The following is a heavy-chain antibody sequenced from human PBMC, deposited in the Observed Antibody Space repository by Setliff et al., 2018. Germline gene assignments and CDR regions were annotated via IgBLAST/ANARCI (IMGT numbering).Heavy chain of an antibody. Sequence: KPSETLSLTCTVSGDSISSTSYQWGWARQPPGKGLEWIGSIYYTGTAYYNPSLKSRVTISVDTSKNQFSLQVTSLAATDTALYFCARHEFVGGYYGSVTYRHFDYWGQGILVTVSS. V-gene: IGHV4-39*01. CDR3: ARHEFVGGYYGSVTYRHFDY. D-gene: IGHD3-10*01. J-gene: IGHJ4*02. CDR2: IYYTGTA. CDR1: GDSISSTSYQ.